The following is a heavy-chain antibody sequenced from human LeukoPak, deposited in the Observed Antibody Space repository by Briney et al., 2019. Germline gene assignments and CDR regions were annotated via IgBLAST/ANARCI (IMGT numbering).Heavy chain of an antibody. V-gene: IGHV3-30*02. J-gene: IGHJ5*02. D-gene: IGHD3-22*01. Sequence: GGSLRLSCAASGFTFSSYGMHWVRQAPGKGLEWVAFIRYDGSNKYYADSVKGRFTISRDNSKNTLYLQMNSPRTEDTAVYYCARDPLDSSGLMNWFDPWGQGTLVTVSS. CDR2: IRYDGSNK. CDR1: GFTFSSYG. CDR3: ARDPLDSSGLMNWFDP.